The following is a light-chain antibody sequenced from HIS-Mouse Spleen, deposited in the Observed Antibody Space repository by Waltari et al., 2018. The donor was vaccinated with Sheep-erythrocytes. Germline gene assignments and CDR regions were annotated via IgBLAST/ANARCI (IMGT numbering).Light chain of an antibody. CDR1: SSDVGGYNY. CDR3: SSYAGSNNWV. J-gene: IGLJ3*02. CDR2: EVS. V-gene: IGLV2-8*01. Sequence: QSALTQPPSASGSPGQSVTISCTATSSDVGGYNYVSWYQQHPGKAPNLMIYEVSTRPSGVPDRFSGSKSGNTASLTVSGLQAEDEADYYCSSYAGSNNWVFGGGTKLTVL.